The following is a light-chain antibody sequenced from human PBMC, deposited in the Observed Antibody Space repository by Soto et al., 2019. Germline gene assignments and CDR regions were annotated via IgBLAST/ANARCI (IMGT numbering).Light chain of an antibody. CDR1: DIARKT. CDR3: QVWDISSEHHV. J-gene: IGLJ1*01. CDR2: DDD. Sequence: SYALTQPPSVSVAPGQTARITCGGNDIARKTVHWYQQKPGQAPALVVYDDDERPSGIPERFSGSNSGNTATLTISRVEAGDEADYYCQVWDISSEHHVVGTGTKVXVL. V-gene: IGLV3-21*02.